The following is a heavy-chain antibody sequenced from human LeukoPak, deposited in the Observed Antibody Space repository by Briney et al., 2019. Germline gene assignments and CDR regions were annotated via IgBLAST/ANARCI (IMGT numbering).Heavy chain of an antibody. Sequence: SETLSLTCTVSGGATSNYYWSWIRQPPGKGLEWIASFYHSGRTNYNPSYSPSLKSRVTISVDTSKNQFSLKLTSVTAADTAVYYCARGSYDSSGYYWAYYFDYWGQGTQVTVSS. CDR2: FYHSGRT. D-gene: IGHD3-22*01. V-gene: IGHV4-59*01. J-gene: IGHJ4*02. CDR3: ARGSYDSSGYYWAYYFDY. CDR1: GGATSNYY.